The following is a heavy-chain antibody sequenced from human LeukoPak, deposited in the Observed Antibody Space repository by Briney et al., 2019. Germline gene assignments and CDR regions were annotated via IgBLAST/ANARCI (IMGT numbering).Heavy chain of an antibody. CDR3: ARDPSGAAAMGVDY. CDR1: GYTFTGYY. CDR2: INPNSGGT. D-gene: IGHD2-2*01. V-gene: IGHV1-2*02. J-gene: IGHJ4*02. Sequence: ASVKVSCKASGYTFTGYYMHWVRQAPGQGLEWMGWINPNSGGTNYAQKFQGRVTMTRDTSISTAYMELSRLRSDDTAVYYCARDPSGAAAMGVDYWGQGTLVTVSS.